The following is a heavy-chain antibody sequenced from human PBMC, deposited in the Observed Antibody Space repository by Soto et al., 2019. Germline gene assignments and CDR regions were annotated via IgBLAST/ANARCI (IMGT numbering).Heavy chain of an antibody. V-gene: IGHV1-69*01. J-gene: IGHJ6*04. CDR1: GGTFSSYA. D-gene: IGHD6-6*01. CDR2: IILIFGTA. Sequence: QVQLVQSGAEVKKPGSSVKVSCKASGGTFSSYAISWVRQAPAQGLEWMGGIILIFGTANYALKFQGRVTITAEETTSTTYMELSSLRSEDTAVYYWARDKVIAARRVGPRLGMDVWGKGTTVTVSS. CDR3: ARDKVIAARRVGPRLGMDV.